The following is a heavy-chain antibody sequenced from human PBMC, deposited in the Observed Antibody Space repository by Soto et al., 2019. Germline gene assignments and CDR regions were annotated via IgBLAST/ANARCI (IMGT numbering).Heavy chain of an antibody. J-gene: IGHJ6*02. CDR3: ARDWGIWSGYYGYYYYGMDV. CDR1: GDSVSSNSAA. D-gene: IGHD3-3*01. V-gene: IGHV6-1*01. CDR2: TYYRSKWYN. Sequence: PSQTLSLTFAISGDSVSSNSAAWNCISQSPSRGLEWLGRTYYRSKWYNDYAVSVKSRITINPDTSKNQFSLQLNSVTPEDTAVYYCARDWGIWSGYYGYYYYGMDVWGQGTTVTVSS.